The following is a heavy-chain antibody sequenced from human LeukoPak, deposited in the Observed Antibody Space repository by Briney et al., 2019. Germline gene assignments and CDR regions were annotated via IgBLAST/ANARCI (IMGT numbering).Heavy chain of an antibody. D-gene: IGHD5-24*01. CDR2: INPNSGGT. CDR3: ASWGPVEMATNRDAFDI. J-gene: IGHJ3*02. CDR1: GYTFTGYY. Sequence: ASVEVSCKASGYTFTGYYMHWVRQAPGQGLEWMGWINPNSGGTNYAQKFQGRVTMTGDTSISTAYMELSRLRSDDTAVYYCASWGPVEMATNRDAFDIWGQGTMVTVSS. V-gene: IGHV1-2*02.